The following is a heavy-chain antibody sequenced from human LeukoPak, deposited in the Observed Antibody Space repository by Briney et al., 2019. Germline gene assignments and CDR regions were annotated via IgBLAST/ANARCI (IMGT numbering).Heavy chain of an antibody. V-gene: IGHV3-66*01. CDR3: ASRDKGYYYGMDV. CDR1: GFTVSGNY. D-gene: IGHD5-24*01. J-gene: IGHJ6*02. Sequence: GGSLRLSCAASGFTVSGNYMSWVRQASGKGLEWVSLLYSGGSTYYADSVKGRFSISRDNSKNTLYLQMNSLRAEDTAVYYCASRDKGYYYGMDVWGQGTTVTVSS. CDR2: LYSGGST.